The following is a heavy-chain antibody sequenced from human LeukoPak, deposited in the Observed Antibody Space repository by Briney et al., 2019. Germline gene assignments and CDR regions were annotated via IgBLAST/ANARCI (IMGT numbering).Heavy chain of an antibody. J-gene: IGHJ2*01. CDR3: VREFNHEQWFFDI. D-gene: IGHD3-22*01. CDR1: GFIFSSYS. CDR2: VSTDGTIK. V-gene: IGHV3-30*03. Sequence: GGSLRLSCAASGFIFSSYSMHWVRQAPGKGLEWVAVVSTDGTIKYYADSMKGRFTVSRDNSKNTVDLQMNSLRVEDTALYFCVREFNHEQWFFDIWGRGTLVTVSS.